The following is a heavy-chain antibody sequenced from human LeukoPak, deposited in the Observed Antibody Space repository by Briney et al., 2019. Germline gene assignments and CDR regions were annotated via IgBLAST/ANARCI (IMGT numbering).Heavy chain of an antibody. CDR2: IKSKTDGGTT. J-gene: IGHJ4*02. CDR1: GFTFSNAW. D-gene: IGHD3-22*01. Sequence: PGGPLRLSCAASGFTFSNAWMSWVRQAPGKGLEWVGRIKSKTDGGTTDYAAPVKGRFTISRDDSKNTLYLQMNSLKTEDTAVYYCTTARVIDSSGYQGVTDYWGQGTLVTVSS. V-gene: IGHV3-15*01. CDR3: TTARVIDSSGYQGVTDY.